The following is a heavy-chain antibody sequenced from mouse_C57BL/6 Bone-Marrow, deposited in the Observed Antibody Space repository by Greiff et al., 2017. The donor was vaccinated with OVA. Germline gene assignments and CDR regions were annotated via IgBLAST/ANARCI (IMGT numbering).Heavy chain of an antibody. V-gene: IGHV1-7*01. D-gene: IGHD2-3*01. J-gene: IGHJ3*01. CDR3: ANGRLDGYYDAY. CDR1: GYTFTSYW. CDR2: INPSSGYT. Sequence: VQLQQSGAELAKPGASVKLSCKASGYTFTSYWMHWVKQRPGQGLEWIGYINPSSGYTKYNQKFKYKATLTADKSSSTAYMQLSSLTYEDSAVYYCANGRLDGYYDAYWGQGTLVTVSA.